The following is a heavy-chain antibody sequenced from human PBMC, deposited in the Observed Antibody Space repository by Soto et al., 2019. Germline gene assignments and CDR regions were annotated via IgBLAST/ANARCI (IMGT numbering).Heavy chain of an antibody. D-gene: IGHD4-17*01. CDR1: GGSISSSNW. V-gene: IGHV4-4*02. Sequence: SETLSLTCAVSGGSISSSNWWSWVRQPPGKGLEWIGEIYHSGSTNYNPSLKSRVTISVDKSKNQFSLKLSSVTAADTAVYYCARVWTTVTNWLDPWGQGTLVTASS. CDR2: IYHSGST. J-gene: IGHJ5*02. CDR3: ARVWTTVTNWLDP.